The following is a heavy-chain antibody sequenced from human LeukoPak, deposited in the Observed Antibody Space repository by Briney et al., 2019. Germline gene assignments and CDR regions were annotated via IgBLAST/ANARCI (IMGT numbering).Heavy chain of an antibody. Sequence: GGSLRLSCAASGFTFSSYSMNWVRQAPGKGLEWVSSISSSSSYIYYADSVKGRFTISRDNAKNSLYLQMNSLRAEDTAVYYCASTSGYSYGYFGGAFDIWGQGTMVTVSS. J-gene: IGHJ3*02. CDR2: ISSSSSYI. V-gene: IGHV3-21*01. CDR1: GFTFSSYS. D-gene: IGHD5-18*01. CDR3: ASTSGYSYGYFGGAFDI.